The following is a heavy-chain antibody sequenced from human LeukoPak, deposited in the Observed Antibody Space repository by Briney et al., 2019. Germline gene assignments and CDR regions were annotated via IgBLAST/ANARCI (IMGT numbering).Heavy chain of an antibody. CDR2: ISAYNGNT. J-gene: IGHJ4*02. Sequence: GASVKVSCKASGYTFTSYGISWVRQAPGQGLEWMGWISAYNGNTNYAQKLQGRVTMTTDTSTSTAYMELSSLRSEDTAVYYCARGPSYYDFWSGYFYYWGQGTLVTVSS. V-gene: IGHV1-18*01. CDR1: GYTFTSYG. D-gene: IGHD3-3*01. CDR3: ARGPSYYDFWSGYFYY.